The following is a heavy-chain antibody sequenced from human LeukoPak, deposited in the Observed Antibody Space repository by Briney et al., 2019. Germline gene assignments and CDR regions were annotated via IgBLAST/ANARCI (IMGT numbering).Heavy chain of an antibody. CDR3: AREAGVVRGLVEPGGIYYYYMDV. D-gene: IGHD3-3*01. Sequence: GGSLRLSCAASGFTFSSYAMSWVRQAPGKGLEWVSSISISSSYIFYADSVKGRFSISRDNAQNSLYLQMNSLRAEDTAVYYCAREAGVVRGLVEPGGIYYYYMDVWGKGTTVTVSS. V-gene: IGHV3-21*01. CDR1: GFTFSSYA. J-gene: IGHJ6*03. CDR2: ISISSSYI.